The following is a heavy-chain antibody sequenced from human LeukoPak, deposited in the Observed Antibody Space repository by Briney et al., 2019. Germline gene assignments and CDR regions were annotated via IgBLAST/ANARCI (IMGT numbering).Heavy chain of an antibody. D-gene: IGHD2-8*01. CDR3: ATNGYYCIDV. Sequence: SETLSLTCAVSGGSISSSTNWWGWVRQPPGKGLEWIGEIYHSGGTNYNPSLKSRITISVDKSQNQFSLKVNSLTAADTAVYYCATNGYYCIDVWGKGTTVTVSS. CDR2: IYHSGGT. V-gene: IGHV4-4*02. CDR1: GGSISSSTNW. J-gene: IGHJ6*03.